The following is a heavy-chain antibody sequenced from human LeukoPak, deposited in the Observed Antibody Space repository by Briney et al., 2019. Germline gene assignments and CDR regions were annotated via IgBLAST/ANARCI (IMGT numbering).Heavy chain of an antibody. J-gene: IGHJ4*02. Sequence: SETLSLTCAVYGVSFSGYYWSWIRQPPGKGLEWIGEINHSGSTNYNPSLKSRVTISVDTSKNQFSLKLSSVTAADTAVYYCARATGYSSGWYKGYFDYWGQGTLVTVSS. D-gene: IGHD6-19*01. CDR1: GVSFSGYY. CDR2: INHSGST. CDR3: ARATGYSSGWYKGYFDY. V-gene: IGHV4-34*01.